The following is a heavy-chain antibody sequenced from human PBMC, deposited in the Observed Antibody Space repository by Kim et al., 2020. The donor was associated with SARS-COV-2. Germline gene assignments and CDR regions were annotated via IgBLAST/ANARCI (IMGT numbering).Heavy chain of an antibody. CDR2: ISSTSRYI. V-gene: IGHV3-21*04. J-gene: IGHJ4*02. Sequence: GGSLRLSCSDSGLTFSSYSMNWVRQAPGKGLEWVSSISSTSRYIYYADSVKGRFTISRDNAKKSLDLQMNSLRAEDTAVYYCARDAGGTTSWYFDYWGQGTLVTVSS. D-gene: IGHD2-2*01. CDR3: ARDAGGTTSWYFDY. CDR1: GLTFSSYS.